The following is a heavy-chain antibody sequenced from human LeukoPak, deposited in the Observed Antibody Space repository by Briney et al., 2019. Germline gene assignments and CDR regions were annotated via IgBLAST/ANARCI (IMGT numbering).Heavy chain of an antibody. CDR3: ARQKGVAARLHGGGWFDP. D-gene: IGHD6-6*01. CDR2: IYPGDSDT. V-gene: IGHV5-51*01. CDR1: GYSFTSYW. Sequence: GESLKISCKGSGYSFTSYWIGWARQMPGKGLEWMGIIYPGDSDTRYSPSFQGQVTISADKSINTAYLQWSSLKASDTAMYYCARQKGVAARLHGGGWFDPWGQGTLVTVSS. J-gene: IGHJ5*02.